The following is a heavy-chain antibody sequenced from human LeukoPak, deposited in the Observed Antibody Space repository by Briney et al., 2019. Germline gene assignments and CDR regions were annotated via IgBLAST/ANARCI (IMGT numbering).Heavy chain of an antibody. D-gene: IGHD2-2*03. CDR1: GFTLSSSW. V-gene: IGHV3-74*01. CDR2: NNSDGSST. CDR3: ARVFSGYCSSTSCYEY. Sequence: PGGCLTLSCAVSGFTLSSSWMESVRQAPGKGLGWVSRNNSDGSSTSYADSVKGRFTISRDNAKNTLYLQMNSLRAEDTAVYYCARVFSGYCSSTSCYEYWGQGTLVTVSS. J-gene: IGHJ4*02.